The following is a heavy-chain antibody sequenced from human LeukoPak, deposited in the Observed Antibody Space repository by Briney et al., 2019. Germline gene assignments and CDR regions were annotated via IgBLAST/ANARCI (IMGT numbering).Heavy chain of an antibody. V-gene: IGHV1-24*01. CDR2: FDPEDGET. D-gene: IGHD6-13*01. CDR3: RQNGGSSWYYFDY. J-gene: IGHJ4*02. CDR1: GYTLTELS. Sequence: ASVKVSCKVSGYTLTELSMHWVRQAPGKGLEWMGGFDPEDGETIYAQKFQGRATMTEDTSTDTAYMELSSLRSEDTAVYYCRQNGGSSWYYFDYWGQGTLVTVSS.